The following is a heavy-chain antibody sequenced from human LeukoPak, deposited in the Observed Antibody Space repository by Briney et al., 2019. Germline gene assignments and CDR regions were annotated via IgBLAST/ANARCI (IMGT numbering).Heavy chain of an antibody. CDR3: ARVLLWFGGYYMDV. CDR2: IYYSGST. Sequence: SETLSLTCSVSDDSITMYYWTWIRQPPGKGLEWIGYIYYSGSTNYNPSLKSRVTISVDTSKNQFSLKLSSVAAADTAVYYCARVLLWFGGYYMDVWGKGTTVTISS. J-gene: IGHJ6*03. D-gene: IGHD3-10*01. V-gene: IGHV4-59*01. CDR1: DDSITMYY.